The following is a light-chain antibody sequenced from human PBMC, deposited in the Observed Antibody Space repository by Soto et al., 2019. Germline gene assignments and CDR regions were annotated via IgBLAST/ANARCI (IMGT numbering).Light chain of an antibody. CDR2: DVS. J-gene: IGLJ1*01. Sequence: QSALTQPRTVSESPGQSVTISCTGTGSDVGAYNYVSWYQQHPGKAPKFIIYDVSKRPSGVPDRFSGSKSGNTASLTITGLQAEDEAEYYCCSYAGSPYVFGTGTKLTVL. V-gene: IGLV2-11*01. CDR1: GSDVGAYNY. CDR3: CSYAGSPYV.